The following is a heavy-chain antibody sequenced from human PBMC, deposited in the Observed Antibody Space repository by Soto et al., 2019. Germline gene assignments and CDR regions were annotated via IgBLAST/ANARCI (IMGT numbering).Heavy chain of an antibody. Sequence: GGSLRLSCAASRFTFSNYDIHWVRQAPGKGLEWVAVISYDGSNEKYADSVKGRFIISRDNSKNTLYLQMNSLRTEDTAVYYCAKPARMAVAGSVHVFDIWGQGTMVTVSS. CDR3: AKPARMAVAGSVHVFDI. D-gene: IGHD6-19*01. CDR1: RFTFSNYD. J-gene: IGHJ3*02. V-gene: IGHV3-30*18. CDR2: ISYDGSNE.